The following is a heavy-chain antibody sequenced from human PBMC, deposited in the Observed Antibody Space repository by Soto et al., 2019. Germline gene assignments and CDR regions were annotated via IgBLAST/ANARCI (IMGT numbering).Heavy chain of an antibody. D-gene: IGHD3-3*01. V-gene: IGHV1-2*02. CDR1: GYPVTAYY. CDR3: ARGGGVGVAGSAAFDM. J-gene: IGHJ3*02. CDR2: INPATGAA. Sequence: QLHLVQSGAVVKKPGASVTVSCSASGYPVTAYYMHWVRQAPGRGLEWMGGINPATGAAKYTQTFPGRGTLARDTSTSTVFMGLSGLTSEDTAVFYCARGGGVGVAGSAAFDMWGQGTLVTVSS.